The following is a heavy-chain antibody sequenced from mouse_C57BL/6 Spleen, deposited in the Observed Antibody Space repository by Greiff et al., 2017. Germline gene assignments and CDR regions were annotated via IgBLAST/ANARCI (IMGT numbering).Heavy chain of an antibody. V-gene: IGHV1-69*01. J-gene: IGHJ4*01. Sequence: QVQLQQPGAELVMPGASVKLSCKASGYTFTSYWMHWVKQRPGQGLEWIGEIDPSDSYPNYNQKFKGKSTLTVDKSSSTAYMQLSSLTSEDSAVYYCARPYEGQGAMDYWGQGTSVTVSS. CDR3: ARPYEGQGAMDY. CDR2: IDPSDSYP. CDR1: GYTFTSYW. D-gene: IGHD2-3*01.